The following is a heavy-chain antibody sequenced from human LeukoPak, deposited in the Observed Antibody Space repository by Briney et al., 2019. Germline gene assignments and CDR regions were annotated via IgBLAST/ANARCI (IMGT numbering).Heavy chain of an antibody. J-gene: IGHJ4*02. D-gene: IGHD3-22*01. Sequence: ASVKVSCKASGYTFTGYYMHWVRQAPGQGLEWMGWINPNSGGTNYAQKFQGRVTMTRDTSISTAYMELGRLRSDDTAVYYCARARLGYYYDSSGYWFDYWGQGTLVTVSS. CDR3: ARARLGYYYDSSGYWFDY. CDR2: INPNSGGT. V-gene: IGHV1-2*02. CDR1: GYTFTGYY.